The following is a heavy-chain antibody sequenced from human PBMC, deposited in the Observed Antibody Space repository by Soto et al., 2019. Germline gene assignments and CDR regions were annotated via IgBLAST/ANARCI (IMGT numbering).Heavy chain of an antibody. V-gene: IGHV2-5*02. CDR1: GFSLSTGGVG. Sequence: SGPTLVNPTQTLTLTCTFSGFSLSTGGVGVGWIRQPPGKALEWLAFIFWDDDKWYRPSLKSRLTITKDISKNLVVLLMTNMDPVDTATYYCAHRIGSGYYGFDYWGQGTLVTVSS. CDR3: AHRIGSGYYGFDY. D-gene: IGHD3-3*01. CDR2: IFWDDDK. J-gene: IGHJ4*02.